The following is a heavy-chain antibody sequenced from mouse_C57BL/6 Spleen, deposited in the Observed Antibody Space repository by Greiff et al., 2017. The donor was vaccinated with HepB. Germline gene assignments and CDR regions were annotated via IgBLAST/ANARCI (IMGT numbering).Heavy chain of an antibody. Sequence: EVQLVESGGGLVKPGGSLKLSCAASGFTFSSYAMSWVRQTPEKRLEWVATISDGGSYTYYPDNVKGRFTISRDNAKNNLYLQMSHLKSEDTAMYYCARDRGLRHYYAMDYWGQGTSVTVSS. CDR3: ARDRGLRHYYAMDY. J-gene: IGHJ4*01. CDR1: GFTFSSYA. D-gene: IGHD2-4*01. CDR2: ISDGGSYT. V-gene: IGHV5-4*01.